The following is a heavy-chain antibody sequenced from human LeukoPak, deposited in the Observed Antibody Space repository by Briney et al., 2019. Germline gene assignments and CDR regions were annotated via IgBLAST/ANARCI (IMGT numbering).Heavy chain of an antibody. D-gene: IGHD3-3*01. CDR1: GYTFTSYG. J-gene: IGHJ4*02. CDR3: ARAPLSGYLDY. CDR2: ISAYNGNT. Sequence: ASVKVSCKASGYTFTSYGISWVRQAPGQGLEWMGWISAYNGNTNYAQKFQGRVTMTRDTSISTAYMELSRLRSDDTAVYYCARAPLSGYLDYWGQGTLVTVSS. V-gene: IGHV1-18*01.